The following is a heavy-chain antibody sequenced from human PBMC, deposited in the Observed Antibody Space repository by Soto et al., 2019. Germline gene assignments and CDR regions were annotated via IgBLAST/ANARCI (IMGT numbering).Heavy chain of an antibody. J-gene: IGHJ5*02. CDR3: AKEWWFGELSPPNWFDP. V-gene: IGHV3-23*01. CDR2: ISGSGGST. Sequence: GGSLRLSCAASGFTFSSYAMSWVRQAPGKGLEWVSAISGSGGSTYYADSVKGRFTISRDNSKNTLYLQMNSLRAEDTAVYYCAKEWWFGELSPPNWFDPWGQGTLVTVSS. CDR1: GFTFSSYA. D-gene: IGHD3-10*01.